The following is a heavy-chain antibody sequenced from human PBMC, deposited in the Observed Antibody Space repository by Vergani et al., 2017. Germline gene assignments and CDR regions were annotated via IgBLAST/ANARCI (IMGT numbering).Heavy chain of an antibody. Sequence: EVQLVESGGGLVQPGGSLRLSCAASGFTVSSNYMSWVRQAPGKGLEWVSSISSSSSYIYYAVSVKGRFTISRDNAKNSLYLQMNSLRAEDTAVYYCARDYCSSTSCYSYYGMDVWGQGTTVTVSS. CDR3: ARDYCSSTSCYSYYGMDV. CDR1: GFTVSSNY. CDR2: ISSSSSYI. J-gene: IGHJ6*02. D-gene: IGHD2-2*01. V-gene: IGHV3-21*01.